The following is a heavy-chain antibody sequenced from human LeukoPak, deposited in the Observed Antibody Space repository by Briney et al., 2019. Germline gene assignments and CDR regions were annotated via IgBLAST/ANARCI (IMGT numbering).Heavy chain of an antibody. CDR1: GGSFSGYY. Sequence: SETLSLTCAVYGGSFSGYYWSWIRRPPGKGLEWIGEINHSGSTNYNPSLKSRVTISVDMSKNQFSLKLSSVTAADTAVYYCARGPQGGYSYGPPPSYWGQGTLVTVSS. J-gene: IGHJ4*02. CDR2: INHSGST. D-gene: IGHD5-18*01. CDR3: ARGPQGGYSYGPPPSY. V-gene: IGHV4-34*01.